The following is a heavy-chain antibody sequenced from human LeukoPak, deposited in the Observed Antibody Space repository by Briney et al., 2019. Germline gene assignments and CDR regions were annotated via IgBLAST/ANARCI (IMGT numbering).Heavy chain of an antibody. Sequence: SETLSLTCTVSGGSISSGDYYWSWLRQPPGKGLEWIGYIYYGGSTYYNPSLKSRVTISVDTSKNQFSLKLSSVTAADTAVYYCARTADVAVAGSRQYFDQWGQGTLVTVSS. D-gene: IGHD6-19*01. CDR2: IYYGGST. V-gene: IGHV4-30-4*01. J-gene: IGHJ4*02. CDR3: ARTADVAVAGSRQYFDQ. CDR1: GGSISSGDYY.